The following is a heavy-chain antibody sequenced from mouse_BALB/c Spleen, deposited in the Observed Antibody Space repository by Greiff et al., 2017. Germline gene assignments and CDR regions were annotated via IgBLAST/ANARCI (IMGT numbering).Heavy chain of an antibody. V-gene: IGHV2-9*02. D-gene: IGHD3-3*01. J-gene: IGHJ4*01. CDR3: AREGGRDYYAMDY. CDR2: IWAGGST. CDR1: GFSLTSYG. Sequence: QVQLQQSGPGLVAPSQSLSITCTVSGFSLTSYGVHWVRQPPGKGLEWLGVIWAGGSTNYNSALMSRLSISKDNSKSQVFLKMNSLQTDDTAMYYCAREGGRDYYAMDYWGQGTSVTVSS.